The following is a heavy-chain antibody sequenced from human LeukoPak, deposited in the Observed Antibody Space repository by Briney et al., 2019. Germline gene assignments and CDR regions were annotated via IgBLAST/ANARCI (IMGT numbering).Heavy chain of an antibody. J-gene: IGHJ4*02. CDR2: VSPYNVNT. Sequence: ASVKVSDNASGYTFTSNAISRVRQAPGQGLEWMGWVSPYNVNTNYAQRLQGRVTMTTDTSTSTAYMELRSLRSDDTAVYYCARARGRYVHYWGQRTIVTVSS. V-gene: IGHV1-18*01. CDR1: GYTFTSNA. D-gene: IGHD2-15*01. CDR3: ARARGRYVHY.